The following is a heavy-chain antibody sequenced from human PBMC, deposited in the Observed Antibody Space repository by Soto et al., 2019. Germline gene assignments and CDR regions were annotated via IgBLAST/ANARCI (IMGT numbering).Heavy chain of an antibody. J-gene: IGHJ4*02. D-gene: IGHD3-10*01. CDR3: ATSYGSGYRAFDY. V-gene: IGHV1-69*04. CDR1: GYTFTSYG. CDR2: INPILSMS. Sequence: SVKVSCTASGYTFTSYGISWVRQAPGLGLEWVGRINPILSMSNYAQKFQGRVTMTADKSTSTAYMELRSLRFEDTAIYYCATSYGSGYRAFDYWGQGALVTVSS.